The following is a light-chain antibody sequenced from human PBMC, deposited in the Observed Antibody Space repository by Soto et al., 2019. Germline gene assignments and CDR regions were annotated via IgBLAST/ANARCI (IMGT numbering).Light chain of an antibody. CDR1: SSDVGGYNY. J-gene: IGLJ2*01. Sequence: QSALTQPASVSGSPGQSITISCTGTSSDVGGYNYVSWYQQHPGKAPKLMIYDVSNRPSGVSNRFSGSKSGNTASLTISGLQAEDVADYYSCSYTSSSTDVVFGGGTKFTVL. CDR3: CSYTSSSTDVV. V-gene: IGLV2-14*01. CDR2: DVS.